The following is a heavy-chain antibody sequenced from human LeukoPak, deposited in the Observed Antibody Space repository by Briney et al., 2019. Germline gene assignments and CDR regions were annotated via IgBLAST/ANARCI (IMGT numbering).Heavy chain of an antibody. V-gene: IGHV3-7*01. Sequence: GGSLRLSCVVSGFTFSSSWMTWVRQAPGEGLEWVANIKQDGSEKHYVDSVKGRFTISKDNAKNSVYLQMNSLRAEDTAVYYCAREPGIGYAFDIWGQGTMVTVSS. J-gene: IGHJ3*02. CDR3: AREPGIGYAFDI. CDR2: IKQDGSEK. CDR1: GFTFSSSW. D-gene: IGHD2-21*01.